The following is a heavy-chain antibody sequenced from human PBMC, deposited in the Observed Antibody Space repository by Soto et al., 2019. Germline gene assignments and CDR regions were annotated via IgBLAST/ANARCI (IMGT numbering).Heavy chain of an antibody. CDR3: ASSGKLEGEKVHDAFDI. Sequence: PGESLKISCKGSGYSFTSYWIGWVRQMPGKGLEWMGIIYPGYSDTRYSPSFQGQVTISADTSISTAYLQRSSLKASDTAPYYCASSGKLEGEKVHDAFDIWGRGTMVTVSS. CDR2: IYPGYSDT. CDR1: GYSFTSYW. D-gene: IGHD3-16*01. J-gene: IGHJ3*02. V-gene: IGHV5-51*01.